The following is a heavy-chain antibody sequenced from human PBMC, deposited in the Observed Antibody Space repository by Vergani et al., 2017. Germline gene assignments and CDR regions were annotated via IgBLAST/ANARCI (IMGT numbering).Heavy chain of an antibody. V-gene: IGHV1-24*01. CDR3: ATIQGFDWPVDY. D-gene: IGHD3-9*01. CDR1: GYTLTELS. Sequence: QVQLVQSGAEVKKPGASVKVSCKVSGYTLTELSMHWVRQVPGKGLEWMGGFDPEDGETIYAQKFQGRVTMTKDTSTDTAYMDLSSLRSEDTAVYYCATIQGFDWPVDYWGQGTLVTVSS. J-gene: IGHJ4*02. CDR2: FDPEDGET.